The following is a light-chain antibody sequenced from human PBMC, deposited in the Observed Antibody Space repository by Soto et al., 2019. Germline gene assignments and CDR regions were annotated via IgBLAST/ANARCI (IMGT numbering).Light chain of an antibody. CDR2: DAS. Sequence: EIVLTQSPATLSLSPGERATLSCRASQSVSSYLAWYQQKPGQAPRLLIYDASNRASGIPARFSCSGSGTAFTLTISSLEPEDFAIYYCQQRSNWFTFGGGTKVEIK. J-gene: IGKJ4*01. CDR3: QQRSNWFT. CDR1: QSVSSY. V-gene: IGKV3-11*01.